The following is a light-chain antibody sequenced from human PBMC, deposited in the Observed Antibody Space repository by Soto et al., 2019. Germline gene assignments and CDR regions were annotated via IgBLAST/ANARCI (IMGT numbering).Light chain of an antibody. CDR3: QQLSSYPIT. CDR1: QAINNY. V-gene: IGKV1-9*01. Sequence: IQLTQSPSSLSASIGDRVTISCRASQAINNYLAWYQQKPGKGPKLLIYSASTLQSGVPSRFSGSGSGTDFSLTISRLQPEDFATYYCQQLSSYPITFCGGTKVEI. CDR2: SAS. J-gene: IGKJ4*01.